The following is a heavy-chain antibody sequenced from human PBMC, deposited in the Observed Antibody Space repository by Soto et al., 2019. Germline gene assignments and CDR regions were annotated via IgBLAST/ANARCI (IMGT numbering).Heavy chain of an antibody. V-gene: IGHV3-7*01. J-gene: IGHJ3*02. CDR2: IKQDGSEK. CDR1: GFTFSSYG. D-gene: IGHD3-22*01. CDR3: ARRPSYYDSSGYSLNDAFDI. Sequence: GGSLRLSCAASGFTFSSYGMHWVRQAPGKGLEWVANIKQDGSEKYYVDSVKGRFTISRDNAKNSLYLQMNSLRAEDTAVYYCARRPSYYDSSGYSLNDAFDIWGQGTMVTVSS.